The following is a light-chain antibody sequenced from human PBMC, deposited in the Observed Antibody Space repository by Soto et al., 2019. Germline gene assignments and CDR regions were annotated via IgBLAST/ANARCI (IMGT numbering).Light chain of an antibody. CDR3: QQSYSSPQT. CDR2: AAS. V-gene: IGKV1-39*01. Sequence: IHMTHSPSSLSSSVLYRVTITCLASQNINNYLNWYQQKPGKAPKLMIYAASTLQGGVPSRFSGSGSGTDFTLTISSLQPEDFATYYCQQSYSSPQTFGQVTMVDIK. J-gene: IGKJ1*01. CDR1: QNINNY.